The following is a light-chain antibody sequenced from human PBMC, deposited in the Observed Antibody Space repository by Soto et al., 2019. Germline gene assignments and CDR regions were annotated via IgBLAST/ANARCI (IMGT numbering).Light chain of an antibody. CDR1: SSDVGGYNY. CDR2: DVS. CDR3: SSYTSSSTPQYV. J-gene: IGLJ1*01. Sequence: QSVLTQPASVSGSPGQSITISCTGTSSDVGGYNYVSWYQQHPGKAPKLMIYDVSNRPSGVSNRFSGSKSGNTASLTISGLQAEDEADYYCSSYTSSSTPQYVFGPGTKLTVL. V-gene: IGLV2-14*01.